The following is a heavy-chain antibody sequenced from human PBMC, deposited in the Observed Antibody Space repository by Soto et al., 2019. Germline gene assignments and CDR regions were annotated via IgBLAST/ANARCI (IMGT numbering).Heavy chain of an antibody. J-gene: IGHJ5*02. CDR1: GGSISSSRYF. CDR2: MYYSGST. Sequence: SETLSLTCSVSGGSISSSRYFWSWIRQPPGKGLEWIGYMYYSGSTYYNPSLKSRVTISVDRSKNQFSLKLSSVTAADTAVYYCARVPTPWGQGTLVTVSS. D-gene: IGHD2-2*01. CDR3: ARVPTP. V-gene: IGHV4-30-2*01.